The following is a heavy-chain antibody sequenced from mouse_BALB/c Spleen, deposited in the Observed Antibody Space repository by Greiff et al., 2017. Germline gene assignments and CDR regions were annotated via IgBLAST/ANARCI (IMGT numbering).Heavy chain of an antibody. V-gene: IGHV1-54*01. CDR2: INPGSGGT. J-gene: IGHJ4*01. CDR1: GYAFTNYL. CDR3: ARRGDYSYYDMDY. Sequence: QVHVKQSGAELVRPGTSVKVSCKASGYAFTNYLIEWVKQRPGQGLEWIGVINPGSGGTNYNEKFKGKATLTADKSSSTAYMQLSSLTSDDSAVYFCARRGDYSYYDMDYWGQGTSVTVSS. D-gene: IGHD1-1*01.